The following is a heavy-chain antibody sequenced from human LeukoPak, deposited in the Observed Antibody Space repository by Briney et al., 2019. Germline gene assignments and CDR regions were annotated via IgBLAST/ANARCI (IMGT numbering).Heavy chain of an antibody. Sequence: GGSLRLSCAASGFTFSSYWMHWVRQAPGKGLVWVSRINSDGSSTSYADSVKGRFPISRDNAKNTLYLQMNSLRAEDTAVYYCARAVLAGATNIDYWGQGTLVTVSS. CDR3: ARAVLAGATNIDY. V-gene: IGHV3-74*01. D-gene: IGHD1-26*01. CDR1: GFTFSSYW. CDR2: INSDGSST. J-gene: IGHJ4*02.